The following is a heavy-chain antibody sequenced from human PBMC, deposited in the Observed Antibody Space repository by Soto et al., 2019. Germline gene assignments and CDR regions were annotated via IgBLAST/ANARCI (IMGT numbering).Heavy chain of an antibody. J-gene: IGHJ3*02. V-gene: IGHV3-23*01. Sequence: EVQLLESGGGLVQPGGSLRLSCAASGFTFSSYAMSWVRQAPGKGLEWVSAISGSGGSTYYADSVKGRFTISRDNFKNTLNLQIDSLSAEDAAVYYCAKDTPLYYYDSSGYWETHGAFEIRGQGTMVTVSS. D-gene: IGHD3-22*01. CDR3: AKDTPLYYYDSSGYWETHGAFEI. CDR2: ISGSGGST. CDR1: GFTFSSYA.